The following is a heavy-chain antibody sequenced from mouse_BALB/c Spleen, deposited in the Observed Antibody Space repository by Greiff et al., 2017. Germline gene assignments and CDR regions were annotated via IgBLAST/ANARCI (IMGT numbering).Heavy chain of an antibody. J-gene: IGHJ3*01. V-gene: IGHV5-12-2*01. CDR3: ARLYDYDVAWFAY. Sequence: EVQGVESGGGLVQPGGSLKLSCAASGFTFSSYTMSWVRQTPEKRLEWVAYISNGGGSTYYPDTVKGRFTISRDNAKNTLYLQMSSLKSEDTAMYYCARLYDYDVAWFAYWGQGTLVTVSA. CDR1: GFTFSSYT. D-gene: IGHD2-4*01. CDR2: ISNGGGST.